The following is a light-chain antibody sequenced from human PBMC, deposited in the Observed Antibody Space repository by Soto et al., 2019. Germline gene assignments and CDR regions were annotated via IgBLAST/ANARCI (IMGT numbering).Light chain of an antibody. Sequence: EIVMTQSPATLSVSPGERATLSSRASQSVSGNLAWYQQKPGQAPRLLIYGASTRATGIPARFSGSGSGTAFTLTISSLQSEDFAVYYCQQYTNWPPLTFGGGTKVEIK. J-gene: IGKJ4*01. CDR3: QQYTNWPPLT. CDR1: QSVSGN. V-gene: IGKV3-15*01. CDR2: GAS.